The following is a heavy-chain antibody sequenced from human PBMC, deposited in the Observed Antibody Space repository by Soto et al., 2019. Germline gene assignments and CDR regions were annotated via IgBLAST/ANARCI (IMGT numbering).Heavy chain of an antibody. Sequence: EVQLVESGGGLIMPGGSLRLSCEASGFTFSIAWMSWVRQAPGKGLEWVGRIRNKNDGGTADYAAPVKGRFTISRDDSKNTLYLQMNSLKTEDTAVYYCTAMNDHDAFEIWGQGTMVTVSS. CDR3: TAMNDHDAFEI. J-gene: IGHJ3*02. V-gene: IGHV3-15*01. CDR1: GFTFSIAW. D-gene: IGHD1-1*01. CDR2: IRNKNDGGTA.